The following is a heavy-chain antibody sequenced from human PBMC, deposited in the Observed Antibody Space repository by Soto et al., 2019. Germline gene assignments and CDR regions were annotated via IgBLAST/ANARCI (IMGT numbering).Heavy chain of an antibody. J-gene: IGHJ3*01. D-gene: IGHD2-8*01. CDR3: ANRGVFDL. Sequence: EGQLLQSGGGLVQPGGSLRVSCAASGFTFSSSGMSWVRQAPGKGLEWVSSISVRGDYRYYADSVKGRFTISRDNSKNTLYLLMNSLTAGDTVVYYCANRGVFDLLGQGTMVAVSS. CDR2: ISVRGDYR. V-gene: IGHV3-23*01. CDR1: GFTFSSSG.